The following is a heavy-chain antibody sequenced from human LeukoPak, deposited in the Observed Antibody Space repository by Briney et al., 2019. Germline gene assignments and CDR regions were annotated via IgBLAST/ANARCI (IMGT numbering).Heavy chain of an antibody. CDR3: ATRSTPYCSGGSCYDY. D-gene: IGHD2-15*01. J-gene: IGHJ4*02. CDR1: GGSISSSSYY. CDR2: IYYSGST. V-gene: IGHV4-61*05. Sequence: SETLSLTCTVSGGSISSSSYYWGWIRQPPGKGLEWIGYIYYSGSTNYNPSLKSRVTISVDTSKNQFSLKLSSVTAADTAVYYCATRSTPYCSGGSCYDYWGQGTLVTVSS.